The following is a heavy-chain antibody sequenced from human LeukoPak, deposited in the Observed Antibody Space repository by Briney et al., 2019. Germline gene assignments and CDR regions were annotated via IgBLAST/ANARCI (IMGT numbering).Heavy chain of an antibody. J-gene: IGHJ5*02. CDR3: ARRYCSSTSCYLDP. CDR1: GYSFTSYW. Sequence: GESLKISCKGSGYSFTSYWISWVRQMPGKGLEWMGRIDPSDSYTNYSPSFQGHVTTSADKSISPAYLQWSSLTASDTAMYYCARRYCSSTSCYLDPWGQGTLVTVSS. V-gene: IGHV5-10-1*01. CDR2: IDPSDSYT. D-gene: IGHD2-2*01.